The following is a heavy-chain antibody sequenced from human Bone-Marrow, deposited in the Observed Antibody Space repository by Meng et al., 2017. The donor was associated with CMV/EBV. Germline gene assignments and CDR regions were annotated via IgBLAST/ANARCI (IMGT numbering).Heavy chain of an antibody. J-gene: IGHJ4*02. CDR2: ISAYNGNT. Sequence: ASVKVSCKASGYTFTSYGISWVRQAPGQGLEWMGWISAYNGNTNYAQKLQGRVTMTTDTSTSTAYMALRSLRSDDTAVYYCARDFYGSGRYWPHFDYWGKGTLVTVSS. D-gene: IGHD3-10*01. CDR3: ARDFYGSGRYWPHFDY. CDR1: GYTFTSYG. V-gene: IGHV1-18*01.